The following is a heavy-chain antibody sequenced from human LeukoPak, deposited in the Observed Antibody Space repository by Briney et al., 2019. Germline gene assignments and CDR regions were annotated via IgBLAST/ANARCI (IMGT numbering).Heavy chain of an antibody. D-gene: IGHD5-12*01. CDR2: IYSGGST. CDR1: GFTVSSNY. CDR3: AKVGYSGYAGFDY. V-gene: IGHV3-53*01. J-gene: IGHJ4*02. Sequence: QTGGSLRLSCAASGFTVSSNYMNWVRQAPGKGLEWVSVIYSGGSTYYADSVKGRFTISRDNSKNTLYLQMNSLRAEDTAVYYCAKVGYSGYAGFDYWGQGTLVTVSS.